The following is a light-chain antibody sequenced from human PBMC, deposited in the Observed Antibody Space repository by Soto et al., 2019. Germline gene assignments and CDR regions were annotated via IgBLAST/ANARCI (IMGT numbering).Light chain of an antibody. J-gene: IGKJ2*01. V-gene: IGKV3-20*01. CDR2: SAS. CDR1: QSVSSNY. CDR3: QQYGSSPPMYT. Sequence: EIVLTQSPGTLSLSPGERATLSCRASQSVSSNYLAWYQQKPGQAPRLLIASASSRATGIPDRFSGSGSGTDLTLTISRLEPEDFAVYYCQQYGSSPPMYTFGQGTKLEIK.